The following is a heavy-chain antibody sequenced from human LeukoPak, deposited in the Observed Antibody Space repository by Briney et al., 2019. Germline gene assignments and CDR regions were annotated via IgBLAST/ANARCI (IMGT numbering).Heavy chain of an antibody. CDR2: VYFSGST. J-gene: IGHJ2*01. CDR3: TLAESGTQYFDL. V-gene: IGHV4-59*02. CDR1: GGSVNRYY. Sequence: SETLSLTCTISGGSVNRYYWTWIRQPPGKGLEWIGYVYFSGSTNYNPSLKSRVTMSTISVDTSKNQFSLKLNSVTTADTAIYYCTLAESGTQYFDLWGRGTLVTVSS.